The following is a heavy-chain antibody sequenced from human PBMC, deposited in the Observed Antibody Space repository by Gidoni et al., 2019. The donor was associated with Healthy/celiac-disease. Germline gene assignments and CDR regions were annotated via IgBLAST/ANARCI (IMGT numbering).Heavy chain of an antibody. Sequence: QVQLVESGGGVVQPGRSLRLSGAASGVTFSSYGMHWVRQAPGKGLEWVAVISYDGSNKDYADSVKCRFTISRDNSKNTLYLQMNRLRAEDTAVYYCAKDLLYSSGWSSFDYWGQGTLVTVSS. CDR1: GVTFSSYG. CDR2: ISYDGSNK. J-gene: IGHJ4*02. V-gene: IGHV3-30*18. CDR3: AKDLLYSSGWSSFDY. D-gene: IGHD6-19*01.